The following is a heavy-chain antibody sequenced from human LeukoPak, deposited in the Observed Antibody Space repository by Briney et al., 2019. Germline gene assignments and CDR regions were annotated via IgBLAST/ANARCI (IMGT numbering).Heavy chain of an antibody. D-gene: IGHD3-3*01. CDR3: ARGFRDFWSGYAWFDP. CDR1: GGSISSHY. Sequence: PSETLSLTCTVSGGSISSHYWSWIRQPPGKGLEWIGYIYYGGSTNYNPSLKSRVTISVDTSKNQFSLKLSSVTAADTAVYYCARGFRDFWSGYAWFDPWGQGTLVTVSS. J-gene: IGHJ5*02. CDR2: IYYGGST. V-gene: IGHV4-59*11.